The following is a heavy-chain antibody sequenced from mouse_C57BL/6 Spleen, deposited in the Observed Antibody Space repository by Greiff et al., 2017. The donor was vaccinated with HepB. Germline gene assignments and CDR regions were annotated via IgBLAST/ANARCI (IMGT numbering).Heavy chain of an antibody. Sequence: DVKLVESGGGLVKPGGSLKLSCAASGFTFSDYGMHWVRQAPEKGLEWVAYISSGSSTIYYADTVKGRFTISRDNAKNTLFLQMTSLRSEDTAMYYCARRDSPYYYAMDYWGQGTSVTVSS. CDR1: GFTFSDYG. CDR3: ARRDSPYYYAMDY. J-gene: IGHJ4*01. V-gene: IGHV5-17*01. CDR2: ISSGSSTI.